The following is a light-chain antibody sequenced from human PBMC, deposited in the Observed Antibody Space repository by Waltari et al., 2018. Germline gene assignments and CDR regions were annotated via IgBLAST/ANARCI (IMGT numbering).Light chain of an antibody. Sequence: QSALTQPPSASGSPGQSVAISCTGTSSDIGRYNLVSWYQQDPGKAPQLIVYDVTKRPSGVPVRFSGSKSGNTASLIVSGLQAGDEADYYCSSYAGSGTVVFGGGTKLTVL. J-gene: IGLJ2*01. CDR1: SSDIGRYNL. CDR3: SSYAGSGTVV. V-gene: IGLV2-8*01. CDR2: DVT.